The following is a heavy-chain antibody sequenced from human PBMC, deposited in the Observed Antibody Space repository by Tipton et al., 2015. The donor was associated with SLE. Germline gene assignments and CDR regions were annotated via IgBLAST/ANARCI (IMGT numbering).Heavy chain of an antibody. Sequence: SLRLSCAASGFTFSSYEMNWVRQAPGKGLEWVSYISSSGSTIYYADSVKGRFTISRDNAKNSLYLQMNSLRAEDTAVYYCARDSPWSGSYYGYWGQGTLVTVSS. CDR1: GFTFSSYE. CDR2: ISSSGSTI. J-gene: IGHJ4*02. V-gene: IGHV3-48*03. CDR3: ARDSPWSGSYYGY. D-gene: IGHD3-3*01.